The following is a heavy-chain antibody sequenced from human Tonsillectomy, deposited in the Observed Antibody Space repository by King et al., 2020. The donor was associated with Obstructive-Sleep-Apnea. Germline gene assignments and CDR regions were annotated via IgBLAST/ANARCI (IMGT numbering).Heavy chain of an antibody. Sequence: QLQESGPGLVKPSETLSLTCTVSGGSISSYYWSWIRQPPGKGLEWIGYIYYSGSTNYNPSLKSRVTISVDTSKNQFSLKLSSVTAADTAVYYCATLYDYVWGRFDYWGQGTLVTVSS. V-gene: IGHV4-59*01. J-gene: IGHJ4*02. CDR1: GGSISSYY. D-gene: IGHD3-16*01. CDR2: IYYSGST. CDR3: ATLYDYVWGRFDY.